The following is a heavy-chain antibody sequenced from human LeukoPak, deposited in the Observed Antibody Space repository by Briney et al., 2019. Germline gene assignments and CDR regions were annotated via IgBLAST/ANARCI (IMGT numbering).Heavy chain of an antibody. CDR3: ARDTYYYDSSGYPD. Sequence: GGSLRLSCAASGFTFRSYTMNWVRQAPGKGLEWVSSFSGRSNYIYYADSVRGRFTISRDNAKNSLYLQMNSLRDEDTAVYYCARDTYYYDSSGYPDWGQGTLVTVSS. J-gene: IGHJ4*02. CDR2: FSGRSNYI. V-gene: IGHV3-21*01. D-gene: IGHD3-22*01. CDR1: GFTFRSYT.